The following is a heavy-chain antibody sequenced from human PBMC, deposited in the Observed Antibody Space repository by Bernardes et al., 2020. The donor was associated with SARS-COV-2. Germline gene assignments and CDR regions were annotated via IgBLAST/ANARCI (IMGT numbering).Heavy chain of an antibody. Sequence: SETLSLTCTVSGGSISSSSYYWGWIRQPPGKGLEWIGSIYYSGSTYYNPSLKSRVTISVDTSKNQFSLKLSSVTAADTAVYYCARQGWHSSGDRSPNFDYWGQGTLVTVSS. CDR2: IYYSGST. CDR1: GGSISSSSYY. J-gene: IGHJ4*02. CDR3: ARQGWHSSGDRSPNFDY. V-gene: IGHV4-39*01. D-gene: IGHD6-19*01.